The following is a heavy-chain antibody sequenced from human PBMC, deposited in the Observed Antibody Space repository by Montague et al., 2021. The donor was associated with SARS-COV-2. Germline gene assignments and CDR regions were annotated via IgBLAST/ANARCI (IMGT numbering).Heavy chain of an antibody. CDR3: ARRGRPYSGYTAGFFDY. CDR2: IDPSDSYT. D-gene: IGHD5-12*01. J-gene: IGHJ4*02. V-gene: IGHV5-10-1*01. Sequence: QSGAEVKKPGESLRISCKVSGYIFIGHRITWVRQMPGKGLEWMGRIDPSDSYTNYSPSFQGHVSISVDKSISTAYLQWSSLKASDTAMYYCARRGRPYSGYTAGFFDYWGQGTLVTVSS. CDR1: GYIFIGHR.